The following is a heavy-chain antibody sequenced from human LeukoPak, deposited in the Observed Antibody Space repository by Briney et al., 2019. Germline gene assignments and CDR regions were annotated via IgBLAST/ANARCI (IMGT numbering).Heavy chain of an antibody. Sequence: ASVKVSCKASGYTFTSYGISWVRQAPGQGLEWMGWISAYNGNTNYAQKLQGRVTMTTDTSTSTAYMELRSLRSDDTAVYYCARGGDSGYDGYYYYGMDVWGQGTTVTASS. V-gene: IGHV1-18*01. D-gene: IGHD5-12*01. CDR3: ARGGDSGYDGYYYYGMDV. CDR2: ISAYNGNT. J-gene: IGHJ6*02. CDR1: GYTFTSYG.